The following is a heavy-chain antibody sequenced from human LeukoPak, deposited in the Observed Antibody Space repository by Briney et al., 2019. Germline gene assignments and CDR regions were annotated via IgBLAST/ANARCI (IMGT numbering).Heavy chain of an antibody. V-gene: IGHV3-30*01. CDR3: ARAPAAIFSYLDY. CDR1: GFTFSSYA. CDR2: ISYDGSNK. Sequence: PGRSLRLSCAASGFTFSSYAMHWVRQAPGKGLEWVAVISYDGSNKYYADSVKGRFTISRDNSKNTLYLQMNSLRAEDTAVYYCARAPAAIFSYLDYWGQGTLVTASS. J-gene: IGHJ4*02. D-gene: IGHD2-2*01.